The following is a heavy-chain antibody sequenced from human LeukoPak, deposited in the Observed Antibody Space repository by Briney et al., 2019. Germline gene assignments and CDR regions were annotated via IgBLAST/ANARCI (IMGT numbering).Heavy chain of an antibody. CDR3: ARDMIVPAAMSYYYYYYGMDV. V-gene: IGHV1-69*13. CDR2: IIPIFGTA. CDR1: GGTFSSYA. Sequence: GASVKVSCKASGGTFSSYAISWVRQAPGQGLEWVGGIIPIFGTANYAQKFQGRVTITADESTSTAYMELSSLRSEDTAVYYCARDMIVPAAMSYYYYYYGMDVWGQGTTVTVSS. D-gene: IGHD2-2*01. J-gene: IGHJ6*02.